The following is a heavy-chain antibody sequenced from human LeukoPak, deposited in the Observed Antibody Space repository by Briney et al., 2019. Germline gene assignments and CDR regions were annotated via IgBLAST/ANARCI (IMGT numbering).Heavy chain of an antibody. V-gene: IGHV3-72*01. Sequence: GGSLRLSCAASGFTFSDHYMDWVRQAPGKGLKWVGRIRNKANNYTTEYAASVKGRFTISRDDSKNSLYLQMNSLRAEDTALYYCVRAKRYFDWLPHHWGQGTLVTVSS. D-gene: IGHD3-9*01. J-gene: IGHJ5*02. CDR2: IRNKANNYTT. CDR3: VRAKRYFDWLPHH. CDR1: GFTFSDHY.